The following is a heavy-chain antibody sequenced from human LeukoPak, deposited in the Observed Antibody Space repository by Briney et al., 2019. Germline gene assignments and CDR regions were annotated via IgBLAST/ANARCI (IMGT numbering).Heavy chain of an antibody. J-gene: IGHJ4*02. V-gene: IGHV4-59*08. CDR2: MYYSESP. CDR1: GASIRSYY. D-gene: IGHD3-22*01. CDR3: ARSYDTNNRQRFDY. Sequence: SETLSLTCAVSGASIRSYYWSWIRQAPGKGLEWIAYMYYSESPNYNPSLKSRVTMSGDTSRNQFSLKLNSVTAADTAVYYCARSYDTNNRQRFDYWGQGILVTVSP.